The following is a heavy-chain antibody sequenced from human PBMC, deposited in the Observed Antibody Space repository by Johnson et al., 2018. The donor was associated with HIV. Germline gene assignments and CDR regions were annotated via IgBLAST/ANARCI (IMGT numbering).Heavy chain of an antibody. Sequence: VQLVESGGGVVQPGRSLRLSCAASAFTFSSYAMHWVRQAPGKGLEWVSGINWNGGSTGYADSVKGRFTISRDNAKNSLYLQMNSLRAEDTALYYCARGWDAFDIWGHGTMVTVSS. CDR1: AFTFSSYA. V-gene: IGHV3-20*04. CDR3: ARGWDAFDI. D-gene: IGHD2-15*01. J-gene: IGHJ3*02. CDR2: INWNGGST.